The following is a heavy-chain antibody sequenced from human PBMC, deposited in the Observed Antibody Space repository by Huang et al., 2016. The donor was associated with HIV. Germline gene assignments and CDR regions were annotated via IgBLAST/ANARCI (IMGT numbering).Heavy chain of an antibody. CDR3: GRFSYYSDSTISQYLQL. CDR1: GGSISSGGYY. Sequence: QVHLQESGPGLVKPSQTLSLTCPVSGGSISSGGYYWTWLRQPPGKGLEWIGYIYYSVSTYYNPSLKSRVTISVDTSKNQFSLKVTSMTAADTAVYYCGRFSYYSDSTISQYLQLWGQGALVTVSS. V-gene: IGHV4-30-4*08. CDR2: IYYSVST. D-gene: IGHD3-22*01. J-gene: IGHJ1*01.